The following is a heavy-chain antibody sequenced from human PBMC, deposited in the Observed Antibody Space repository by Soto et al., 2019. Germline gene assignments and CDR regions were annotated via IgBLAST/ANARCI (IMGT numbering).Heavy chain of an antibody. V-gene: IGHV3-53*01. CDR2: IYSGGST. J-gene: IGHJ4*02. CDR1: GITVSGNY. CDR3: ARVPHRFRSSSNYI. D-gene: IGHD6-6*01. Sequence: PGGSLRLSCAASGITVSGNYMARVRQAPGKGLEWVSLIYSGGSTFYTDSVRGRFIISRDNSKNTLYLQMNSLGAEDTAMYYCARVPHRFRSSSNYIWGQGTLVTVSS.